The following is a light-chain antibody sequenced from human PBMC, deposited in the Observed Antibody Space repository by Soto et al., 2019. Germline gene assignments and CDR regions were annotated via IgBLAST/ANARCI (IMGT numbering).Light chain of an antibody. CDR2: GAS. CDR3: QQYGSSPPDT. Sequence: EIVLTQSPGTLSSSPGEGVTLSCRASETIRSNYLAWYQKKPGQAPRLLIFGASTRATGIPDKFSGSGSGTDFTLTIGSLEPEDFAEYSCQQYGSSPPDTFGPGT. V-gene: IGKV3-20*01. J-gene: IGKJ3*01. CDR1: ETIRSNY.